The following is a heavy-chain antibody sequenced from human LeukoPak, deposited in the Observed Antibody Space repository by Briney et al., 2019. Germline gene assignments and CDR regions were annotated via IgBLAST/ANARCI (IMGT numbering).Heavy chain of an antibody. Sequence: GGSLRLCCAASGFIFSNYGMNWVRQAPGRGLEWVSSISSSSSYIYYADSVKGRFTISRDNAKNSLYLQMNSLRAEDTAVYYCARDSYGFYYYYYGMDVWGQGTTVTVSS. J-gene: IGHJ6*02. CDR2: ISSSSSYI. CDR3: ARDSYGFYYYYYGMDV. D-gene: IGHD4-17*01. CDR1: GFIFSNYG. V-gene: IGHV3-21*01.